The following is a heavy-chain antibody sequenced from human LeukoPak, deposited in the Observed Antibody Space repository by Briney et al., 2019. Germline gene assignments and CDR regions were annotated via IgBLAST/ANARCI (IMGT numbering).Heavy chain of an antibody. CDR2: ISGSGGST. CDR3: AKRSSSSYYYYYGMDV. CDR1: GFTFSSYA. J-gene: IGHJ6*02. D-gene: IGHD6-6*01. Sequence: GGSLRLSCAASGFTFSSYAMSWVRQAPGKGLEWVSAISGSGGSTYYADSVKGRFTISRDNSRNTLYLQMNSLRAEDTAVYYCAKRSSSSYYYYYGMDVWGQGTTVTVSS. V-gene: IGHV3-23*01.